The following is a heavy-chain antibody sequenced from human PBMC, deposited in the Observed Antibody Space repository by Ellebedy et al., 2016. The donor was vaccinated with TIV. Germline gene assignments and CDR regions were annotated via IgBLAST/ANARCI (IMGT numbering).Heavy chain of an antibody. CDR2: IKQEGSEK. Sequence: GESLKISCGASGFTFRNYWMNWVRQAPGKGLEWVANIKQEGSEKYYVDSMTGRFTIYIDNAKNSVDLQMNTLRAEETAVYYCATTLNYGGNCFFDNWGQGTLVTVSS. J-gene: IGHJ4*02. D-gene: IGHD4-23*01. CDR1: GFTFRNYW. V-gene: IGHV3-7*01. CDR3: ATTLNYGGNCFFDN.